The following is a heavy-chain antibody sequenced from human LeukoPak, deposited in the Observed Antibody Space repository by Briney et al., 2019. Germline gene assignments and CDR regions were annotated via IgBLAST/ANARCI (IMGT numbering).Heavy chain of an antibody. CDR1: GYTFTSYG. Sequence: ASVKVSCKASGYTFTSYGISWVRQAPGQGLEWMGWISAYNGNTNYAQKLQGRVTMTRNTSISTAYMELSSLRSEDTAVYYCARVRCSSTSCSHFDYWGQGTLVTVSS. CDR2: ISAYNGNT. CDR3: ARVRCSSTSCSHFDY. J-gene: IGHJ4*02. V-gene: IGHV1-18*04. D-gene: IGHD2-2*01.